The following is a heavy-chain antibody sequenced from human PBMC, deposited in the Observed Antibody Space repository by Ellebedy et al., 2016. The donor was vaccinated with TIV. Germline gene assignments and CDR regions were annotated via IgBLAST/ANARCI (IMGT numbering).Heavy chain of an antibody. D-gene: IGHD3-9*01. CDR1: GITVTDQY. CDR2: IRSKIYGGTT. Sequence: GESLKISCAASGITVTDQYMDWVRQAPGKGLEWVAFIRSKIYGGTTEYAASVKGRFTISRDRSRNSLYLQMNSLKTDDTAVYYCSSRRLTGGIDDWGRGTLVTVSS. CDR3: SSRRLTGGIDD. V-gene: IGHV3-72*01. J-gene: IGHJ4*01.